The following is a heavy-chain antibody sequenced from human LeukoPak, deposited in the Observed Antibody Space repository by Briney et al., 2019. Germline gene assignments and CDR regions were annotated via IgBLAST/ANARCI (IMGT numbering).Heavy chain of an antibody. D-gene: IGHD3-22*01. CDR3: AKVLGTYYYDSSGYAFDY. CDR1: GFTFSSYA. V-gene: IGHV3-23*01. CDR2: ISGSGGST. J-gene: IGHJ4*02. Sequence: GGSLRLSCAASGFTFSSYAMSWVRQAPGKGLEGVSAISGSGGSTYYADSVKGRFTISRDNSKNTLYLQMNSLRAEDTAVYYCAKVLGTYYYDSSGYAFDYWGQGTLVTVSS.